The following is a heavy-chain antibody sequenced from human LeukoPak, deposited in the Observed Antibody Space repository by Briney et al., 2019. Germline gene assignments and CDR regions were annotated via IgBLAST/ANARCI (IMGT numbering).Heavy chain of an antibody. CDR1: GFTFSSYS. J-gene: IGHJ4*02. Sequence: GGSLRLSCAASGFTFSSYSMNWVRQAPGKGLEWVSSISSSGSYIYYADSVKGRFTISRDNAKNSLYLQMNSLRAEDTAVYYCARGDSSGYYLDYFDYWGQGTLVAVSS. D-gene: IGHD3-22*01. V-gene: IGHV3-21*01. CDR2: ISSSGSYI. CDR3: ARGDSSGYYLDYFDY.